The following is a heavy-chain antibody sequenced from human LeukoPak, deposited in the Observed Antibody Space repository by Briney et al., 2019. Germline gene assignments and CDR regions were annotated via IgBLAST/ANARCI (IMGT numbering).Heavy chain of an antibody. CDR2: ISESSSTT. CDR3: ARCINMIRGTSLPFDF. D-gene: IGHD3-10*01. Sequence: GGSLRLSCTASGFIFSSYEMSWVRQAPGKGLEWVSDISESSSTTNYADSVKGRFTISRDNAKNSLYLQMNSLRDDDTAVYYCARCINMIRGTSLPFDFWDLGSLVTVSS. CDR1: GFIFSSYE. J-gene: IGHJ4*02. V-gene: IGHV3-48*02.